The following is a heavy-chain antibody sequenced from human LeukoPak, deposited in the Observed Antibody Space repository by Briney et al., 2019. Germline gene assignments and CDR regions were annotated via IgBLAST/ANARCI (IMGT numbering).Heavy chain of an antibody. CDR1: GGSFSGYY. CDR2: INHSGST. CDR3: ARVVAAASYWYFDL. Sequence: SEPLSLICAVYGGSFSGYYWSWMRQPPGKGLEWIGEINHSGSTNHNPSLKSRVTISVDTSKNQFSLKLSSVTAADTAVYYCARVVAAASYWYFDLWGRGTLVTVSS. V-gene: IGHV4-34*01. D-gene: IGHD6-13*01. J-gene: IGHJ2*01.